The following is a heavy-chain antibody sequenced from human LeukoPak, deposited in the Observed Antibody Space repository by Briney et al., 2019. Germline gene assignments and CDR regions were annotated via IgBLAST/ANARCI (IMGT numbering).Heavy chain of an antibody. CDR2: IKQDGSEK. D-gene: IGHD5/OR15-5a*01. J-gene: IGHJ4*02. Sequence: GGSLRLSCAASGSTFSSYWMSWVRQAPGKGLEWVANIKQDGSEKYYVDSVKGRFTISRDNAKNSLYLQMNSLRAEDTAVYYCASVGNGVYGTYYFDYWGQGTLVTVSS. CDR1: GSTFSSYW. V-gene: IGHV3-7*03. CDR3: ASVGNGVYGTYYFDY.